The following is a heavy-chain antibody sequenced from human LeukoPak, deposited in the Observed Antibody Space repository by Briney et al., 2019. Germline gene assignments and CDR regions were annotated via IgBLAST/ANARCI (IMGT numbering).Heavy chain of an antibody. CDR2: ISENGGST. J-gene: IGHJ4*02. Sequence: GGSLRLSCAPSGFTFNTYAMHWVRQAPGKGLEWVSLISENGGSTYYADSVKGRFTISRDNKKNSLYQQMNSLRTEDTAFYYCATDRDSWGQGTLVTVSS. V-gene: IGHV3-43*02. CDR1: GFTFNTYA. CDR3: ATDRDS.